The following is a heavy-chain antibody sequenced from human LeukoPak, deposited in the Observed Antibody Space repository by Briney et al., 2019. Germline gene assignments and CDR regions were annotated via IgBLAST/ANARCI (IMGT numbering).Heavy chain of an antibody. Sequence: SETLSLTCTVSGGSISSYYWSWIRQPPGKGLECIGYIYYSGSTYYNPSLKGRLTMSVDRSNNLFSLNLSSVTAADTAVYYCARIIAASQDVFDIWGQGTMITVSS. D-gene: IGHD6-6*01. CDR2: IYYSGST. J-gene: IGHJ3*02. CDR3: ARIIAASQDVFDI. V-gene: IGHV4-59*08. CDR1: GGSISSYY.